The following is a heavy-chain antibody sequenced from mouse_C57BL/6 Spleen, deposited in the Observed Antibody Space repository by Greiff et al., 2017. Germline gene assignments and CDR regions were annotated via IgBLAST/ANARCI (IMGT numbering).Heavy chain of an antibody. D-gene: IGHD2-4*01. CDR1: GYTFTSYG. CDR2: IYPRSGNT. V-gene: IGHV1-81*01. J-gene: IGHJ4*01. CDR3: ARRGDYDDGYYAMDY. Sequence: VQLQQSGAELARPGASVKLSCKASGYTFTSYGISWVKQRTGQGLEWIGEIYPRSGNTYYNEKFKGKATLTADKSSSTAYMELRSLISEDSAVYFCARRGDYDDGYYAMDYWGQGTSVTVSS.